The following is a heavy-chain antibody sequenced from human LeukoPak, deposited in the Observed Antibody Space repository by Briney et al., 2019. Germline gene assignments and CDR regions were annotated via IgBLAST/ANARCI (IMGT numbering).Heavy chain of an antibody. CDR3: ARDSSGYYYVWHYYYMDV. J-gene: IGHJ6*03. Sequence: ASVKVSCKASGYTFTSYGISWVRQAPGQGLEWMGWISAYNGNTNYAQKLQGRVTMTTDTSTSTAYMELRSLRSDDTAAYYCARDSSGYYYVWHYYYMDVWGKGTTVTVSS. D-gene: IGHD3-22*01. CDR2: ISAYNGNT. CDR1: GYTFTSYG. V-gene: IGHV1-18*01.